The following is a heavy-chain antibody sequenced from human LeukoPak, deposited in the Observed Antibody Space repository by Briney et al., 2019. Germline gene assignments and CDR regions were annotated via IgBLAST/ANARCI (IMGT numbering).Heavy chain of an antibody. V-gene: IGHV1-2*02. D-gene: IGHD3-3*01. Sequence: GASVKVSCKASGYTFTGYYMHWVRQAPGQGLEWMGWINPNSGGTNYAQKFQGRVTMTRDTSISTAYMELSRLRSDDTAVYYCARVFVLRFVEWTRNFDPYFDYWGQGTLVTVSS. CDR3: ARVFVLRFVEWTRNFDPYFDY. CDR2: INPNSGGT. CDR1: GYTFTGYY. J-gene: IGHJ4*02.